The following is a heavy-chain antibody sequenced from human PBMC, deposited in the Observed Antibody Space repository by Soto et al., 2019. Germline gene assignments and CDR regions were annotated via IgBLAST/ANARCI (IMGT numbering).Heavy chain of an antibody. D-gene: IGHD6-19*01. CDR1: GGTFSTYA. CDR2: IIPLFGTA. CDR3: ARPKGSYSSGYYYFDY. Sequence: SVKVSCKTSGGTFSTYAIYWVRQAPGQGLEWMGAIIPLFGTADYAQKFQGRVTITADESTSTAYMELSSLRSEDAAVYYCARPKGSYSSGYYYFDYWGQGTLVTVSS. V-gene: IGHV1-69*13. J-gene: IGHJ4*02.